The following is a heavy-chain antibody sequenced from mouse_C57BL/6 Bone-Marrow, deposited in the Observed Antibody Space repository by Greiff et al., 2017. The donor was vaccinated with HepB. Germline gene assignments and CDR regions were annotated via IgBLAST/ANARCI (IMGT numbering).Heavy chain of an antibody. J-gene: IGHJ4*01. CDR2: ISDGGSYT. D-gene: IGHD1-1*01. V-gene: IGHV5-4*01. CDR1: GFTFSSYA. CDR3: ARDPYYGSSYDAMDY. Sequence: EVKVVESGGGLVKPGGSLKLSCAASGFTFSSYAMSWVRQTPEKRLEWVATISDGGSYTYYPDNVKGRFTISRDNAKNNLYLQMSHLKSEDTAMYYCARDPYYGSSYDAMDYWGQGTSVTVSS.